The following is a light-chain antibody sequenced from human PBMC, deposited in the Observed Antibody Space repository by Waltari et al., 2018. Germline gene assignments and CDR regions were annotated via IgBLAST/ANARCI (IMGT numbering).Light chain of an antibody. V-gene: IGLV7-43*01. CDR3: LLYYGGDGRPWV. CDR2: GTV. Sequence: QTVVTQEPSLTVSPGGTVTLTCASSAGAVTSSYYPNWFQQKPGQAPRSLIYGTVNRHSWTSARFSCFLIEGKAALTLSDVQPEDDAHYYCLLYYGGDGRPWVFGGGTRLTVL. J-gene: IGLJ3*02. CDR1: AGAVTSSYY.